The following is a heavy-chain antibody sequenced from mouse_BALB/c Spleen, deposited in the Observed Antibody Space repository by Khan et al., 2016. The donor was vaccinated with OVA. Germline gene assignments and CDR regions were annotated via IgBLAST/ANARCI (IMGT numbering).Heavy chain of an antibody. D-gene: IGHD3-2*01. CDR1: GYTFTSYY. J-gene: IGHJ3*01. Sequence: QIQLVQSGAELVKPGASVKLSCKASGYTFTSYYMYWLKQRPGQGLEWIGEINPSNGGTNFNEKFKSKATLTVDKSSSTAYMQLSSLTSEDSAVYFRTRRGTAPATLLFAYWGQGTLVTVSA. CDR2: INPSNGGT. CDR3: TRRGTAPATLLFAY. V-gene: IGHV1S81*02.